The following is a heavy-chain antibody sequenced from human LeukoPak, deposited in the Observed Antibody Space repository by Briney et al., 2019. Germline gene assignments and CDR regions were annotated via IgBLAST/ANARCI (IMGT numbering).Heavy chain of an antibody. CDR2: IYYSGST. CDR3: ARDGWGRAFDI. D-gene: IGHD1-26*01. V-gene: IGHV4-59*11. Sequence: SETLSLTCTVSGGSISSHYCSWIRQSPEKGLEWIGYIYYSGSTNYNPSLKSRVTISVDTSKNQFSLKLSSVTAADTAVYYCARDGWGRAFDIWGQGTMVTVSS. J-gene: IGHJ3*02. CDR1: GGSISSHY.